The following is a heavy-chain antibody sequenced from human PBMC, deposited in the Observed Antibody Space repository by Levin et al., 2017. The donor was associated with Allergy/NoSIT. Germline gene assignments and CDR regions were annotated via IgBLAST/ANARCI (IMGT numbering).Heavy chain of an antibody. V-gene: IGHV3-21*01. Sequence: PGESLKISCAASGFTFSSYSMTWVRQAPGKGLEWVSSISSSSSYIYHADSVRGRFTISRDNAKNSLYLQMNSLRAEDTAVYYCARETFTMIVVVREDAFDSWGQGTMVTVSS. J-gene: IGHJ3*02. CDR3: ARETFTMIVVVREDAFDS. CDR1: GFTFSSYS. CDR2: ISSSSSYI. D-gene: IGHD3-22*01.